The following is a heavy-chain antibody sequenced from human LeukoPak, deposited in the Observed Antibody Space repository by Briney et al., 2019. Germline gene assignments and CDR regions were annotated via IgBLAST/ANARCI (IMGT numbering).Heavy chain of an antibody. Sequence: GGSLRLSCAASGFTFSNYGMSWVRQDPGKGLEWVSAISGSRGSTYYADSVKGRFAISRDNAKNSLYLQMNSLRAEDTAVYYCAELGITMIGGVWGKGTTVTISS. CDR2: ISGSRGST. D-gene: IGHD3-10*02. CDR3: AELGITMIGGV. V-gene: IGHV3-23*01. J-gene: IGHJ6*04. CDR1: GFTFSNYG.